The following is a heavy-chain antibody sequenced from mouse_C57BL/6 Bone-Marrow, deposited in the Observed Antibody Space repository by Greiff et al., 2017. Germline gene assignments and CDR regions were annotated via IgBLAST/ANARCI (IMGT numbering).Heavy chain of an antibody. J-gene: IGHJ2*01. D-gene: IGHD4-1*01. CDR1: GFTFSSYT. CDR2: ISGGGGNT. V-gene: IGHV5-9*01. CDR3: ARQLGRRGNYFDY. Sequence: DVKLVESGGGLVKPGGSLKLSCAASGFTFSSYTMSWVRQTPEKRLEWVATISGGGGNTYYPDSVKGRFTISRDNAKNTLSLQMSSLRSEDTALYYCARQLGRRGNYFDYWGQGTTLTVSS.